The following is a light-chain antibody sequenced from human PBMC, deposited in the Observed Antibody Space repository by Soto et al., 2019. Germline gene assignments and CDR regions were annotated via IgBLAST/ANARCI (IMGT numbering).Light chain of an antibody. J-gene: IGKJ1*01. CDR1: LSLVYSDGNTY. CDR2: KVS. CDR3: MQPPLSPRT. Sequence: DVVLTQSPLSLPVTLGQPASISCRSSLSLVYSDGNTYLSWFQQRPGQSPRRLIYKVSNRDSGVPDRFSGSWSAADFTLKISRVEAEDVGFYYCMQPPLSPRTFGQGTKVEIK. V-gene: IGKV2-30*01.